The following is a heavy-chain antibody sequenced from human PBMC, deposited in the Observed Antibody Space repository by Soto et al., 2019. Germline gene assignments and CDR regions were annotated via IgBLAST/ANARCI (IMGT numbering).Heavy chain of an antibody. V-gene: IGHV3-74*01. CDR3: AADMGYYGSGSYFYYYYGMDV. D-gene: IGHD3-10*01. J-gene: IGHJ6*02. CDR1: GFTFSSYW. Sequence: GGSLRLSCAASGFTFSSYWMHWVRQAPGKGLVWVSRINSDGSSTSYADSVKGRFTISRDNAKNTLYLQMNSLRAEDTAVYYCAADMGYYGSGSYFYYYYGMDVWGQGTTVTVSS. CDR2: INSDGSST.